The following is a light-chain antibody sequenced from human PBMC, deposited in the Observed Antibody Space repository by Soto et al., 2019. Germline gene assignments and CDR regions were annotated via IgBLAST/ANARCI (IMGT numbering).Light chain of an antibody. CDR1: SSDVGGYNY. Sequence: QSALTQPASLSGPPGHSITIPCTGTSSDVGGYNYVSWYQQHPGRAPKLMIYEVYNRPSGVSNRFSGSKSGNTASLTISGLQPEDEADSYCTSSTNSYTFVFGTGTKVTVL. CDR3: TSSTNSYTFV. V-gene: IGLV2-14*01. CDR2: EVY. J-gene: IGLJ1*01.